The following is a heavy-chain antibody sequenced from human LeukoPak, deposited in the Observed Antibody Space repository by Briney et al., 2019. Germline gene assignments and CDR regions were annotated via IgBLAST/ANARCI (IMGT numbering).Heavy chain of an antibody. CDR1: GGSISSYY. D-gene: IGHD6-6*01. CDR2: IYYSGST. V-gene: IGHV4-59*08. Sequence: SETLSLTCTVSGGSISSYYWSWIRQPPGKGLEWIGYIYYSGSTNYNPSLKGRVTISVDTSKNQFSLKLTSVTAADTAVYYCARQKQLGGFDYWGQGTLVIVSS. CDR3: ARQKQLGGFDY. J-gene: IGHJ4*02.